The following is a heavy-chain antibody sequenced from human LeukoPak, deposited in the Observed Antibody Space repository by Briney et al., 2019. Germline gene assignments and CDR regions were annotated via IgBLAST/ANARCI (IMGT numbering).Heavy chain of an antibody. V-gene: IGHV1-2*06. Sequence: ASVKVSCKASGYTFTGYYMHWVRQAPGQGLECMGRINPNSGGTNYAQKFQGRVTMTRDTSISTAYMELSRLRSDDTAVYYCARDFLGYCSGGSCYPLDYWGQGTLVTVSS. D-gene: IGHD2-15*01. J-gene: IGHJ4*02. CDR1: GYTFTGYY. CDR2: INPNSGGT. CDR3: ARDFLGYCSGGSCYPLDY.